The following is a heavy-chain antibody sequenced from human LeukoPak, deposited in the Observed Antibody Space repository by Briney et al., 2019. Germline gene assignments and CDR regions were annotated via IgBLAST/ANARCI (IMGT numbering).Heavy chain of an antibody. D-gene: IGHD2-2*01. J-gene: IGHJ4*02. CDR1: GFTFSSYA. V-gene: IGHV3-23*01. CDR2: VSGSGDST. Sequence: PGGSLRLSCAVSGFTFSSYAMSWVRQAPGKGPEWVSVVSGSGDSTYYADSVKGRFIISRDNSKNTLHLQMNSLRAEDTAVYYCAKDRAHFNQLLPLDYWGQGTLVTVSS. CDR3: AKDRAHFNQLLPLDY.